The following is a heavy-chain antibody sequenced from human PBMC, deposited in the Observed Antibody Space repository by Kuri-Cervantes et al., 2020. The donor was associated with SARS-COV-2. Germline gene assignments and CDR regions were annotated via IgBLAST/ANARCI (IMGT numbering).Heavy chain of an antibody. CDR3: ARDQGWAPGSSDYFDY. V-gene: IGHV3-30-3*01. Sequence: GGSLRLSCEASGFTFWKYAMTWVRQAPGKGLEWVAVISYDGSNKYYADSVKGRFTISRDNSKNTLYLQMNSLRAEDTAVYYCARDQGWAPGSSDYFDYWGQGTLVTVSS. CDR2: ISYDGSNK. CDR1: GFTFWKYA. D-gene: IGHD6-6*01. J-gene: IGHJ4*02.